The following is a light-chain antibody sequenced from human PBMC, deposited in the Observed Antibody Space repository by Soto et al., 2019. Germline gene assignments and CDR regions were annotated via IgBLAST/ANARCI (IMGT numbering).Light chain of an antibody. Sequence: EIVMTQSPATLSGSPGDTATLSCRASQSVSNYLAWYQQKPGQAPRLLIYGASSRATGIPARFSGSGSGTDFTLTISSLEPEDFAVYYCQQRSNWLTFGGGTKVDIK. J-gene: IGKJ4*01. CDR3: QQRSNWLT. CDR2: GAS. V-gene: IGKV3-11*01. CDR1: QSVSNY.